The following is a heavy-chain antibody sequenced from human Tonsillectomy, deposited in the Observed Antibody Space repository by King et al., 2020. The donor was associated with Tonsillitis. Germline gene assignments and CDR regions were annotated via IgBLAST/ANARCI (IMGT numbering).Heavy chain of an antibody. CDR2: IRVYTGNT. J-gene: IGHJ4*02. CDR1: GYTFTSYG. Sequence: QVQLVESGAEVKKPGASVKVSCQASGYTFTSYGIPWVRQAPGQGPEWMGWIRVYTGNTDYAQKLQGRVTMTADTSTSTADMELRSLTSDDTAVYYCARVISGSYRFYFDYWGQGTLVTVSS. CDR3: ARVISGSYRFYFDY. V-gene: IGHV1-18*04. D-gene: IGHD1-26*01.